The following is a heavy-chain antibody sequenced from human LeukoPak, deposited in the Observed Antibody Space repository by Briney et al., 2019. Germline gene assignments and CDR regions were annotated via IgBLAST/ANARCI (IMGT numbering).Heavy chain of an antibody. CDR2: INHSGST. Sequence: SETLSLTCDVYGGSFSGYYWSWIRQPPGKGLEWIGEINHSGSTNYNPSLKSRITISIDTSKNQFSLKLSSVTAADTAVYYCARGRTTGDYWGQGTLVTVST. D-gene: IGHD1-1*01. V-gene: IGHV4-34*01. CDR1: GGSFSGYY. J-gene: IGHJ4*02. CDR3: ARGRTTGDY.